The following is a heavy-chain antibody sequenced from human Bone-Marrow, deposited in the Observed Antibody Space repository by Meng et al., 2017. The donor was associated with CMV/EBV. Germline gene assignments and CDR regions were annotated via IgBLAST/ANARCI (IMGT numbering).Heavy chain of an antibody. CDR3: ARRSRSTSRKGGNWFEP. CDR1: GFTFSSYS. V-gene: IGHV3-21*01. D-gene: IGHD2-2*01. CDR2: ISSSSSYI. J-gene: IGHJ5*02. Sequence: GSLRPSPADPGFTFSSYSMNWVRQAPGKGLEWVSSISSSSSYIYYADSVKGRFTISRDNAKNSLYLQMNSLRAEDTAVYYCARRSRSTSRKGGNWFEPWGQGTLVTVSS.